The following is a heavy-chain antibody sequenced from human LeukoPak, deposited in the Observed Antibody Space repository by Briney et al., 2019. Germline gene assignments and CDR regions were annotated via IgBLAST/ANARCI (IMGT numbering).Heavy chain of an antibody. CDR1: GFTFSSYG. CDR3: AKALTAVTQVGFDY. CDR2: ICYDGSNK. D-gene: IGHD4-17*01. Sequence: PGGSLRLSCAASGFTFSSYGMHWVRQAPAKGLELVAVICYDGSNKYYADSVKGRFTISRDNSKNTLYLQMNSLRAEDTAVYYCAKALTAVTQVGFDYWGQGTLVTVSS. J-gene: IGHJ4*02. V-gene: IGHV3-33*06.